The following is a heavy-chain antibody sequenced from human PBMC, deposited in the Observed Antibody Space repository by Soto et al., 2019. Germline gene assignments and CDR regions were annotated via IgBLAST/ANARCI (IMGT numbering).Heavy chain of an antibody. CDR1: GGSISSGDXY. V-gene: IGHV4-30-4*01. J-gene: IGHJ4*02. D-gene: IGHD1-7*01. Sequence: LXCXVSGGSISSGDXYWSWIHQPPGKGLEWIGYIYYSGSTYYNPYLKSRVTISVDTSKNQFSLKMSSVTAADKAVYYCARDGTLDLLIDYWGQGTLVTVSS. CDR3: ARDGTLDLLIDY. CDR2: IYYSGST.